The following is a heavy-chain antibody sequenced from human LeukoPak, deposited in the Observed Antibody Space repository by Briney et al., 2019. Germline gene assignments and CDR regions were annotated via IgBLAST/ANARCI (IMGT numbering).Heavy chain of an antibody. J-gene: IGHJ4*02. CDR1: GFTFSSYA. Sequence: PGGSLRLSCAASGFTFSSYAMSWVRQAPGKGLEWVSAISGSGSSTYYADSVKGRFTISRDNSKNMLYLQMNSLRAEDTAVYYCAKDLYTSRYACCFDYWGQGTLVTVSS. CDR2: ISGSGSST. CDR3: AKDLYTSRYACCFDY. D-gene: IGHD6-13*01. V-gene: IGHV3-23*01.